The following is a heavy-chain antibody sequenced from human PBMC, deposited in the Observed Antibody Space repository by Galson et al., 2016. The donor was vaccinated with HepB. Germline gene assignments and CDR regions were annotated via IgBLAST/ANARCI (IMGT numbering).Heavy chain of an antibody. D-gene: IGHD3-22*01. V-gene: IGHV3-30*18. Sequence: SLRLSCAASGFTFSTYGMHWVRQAPGKGLEWVAVISYDRSNKNYAASVKGRFTISRDNSKNTLYLEMTSLREEDTAVYYCAKDYSGYYFDSTGYYNAFDYWGQGALVTVSS. CDR3: AKDYSGYYFDSTGYYNAFDY. CDR1: GFTFSTYG. J-gene: IGHJ4*02. CDR2: ISYDRSNK.